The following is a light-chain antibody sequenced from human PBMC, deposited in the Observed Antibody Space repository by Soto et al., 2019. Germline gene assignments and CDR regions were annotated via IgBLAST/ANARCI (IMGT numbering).Light chain of an antibody. CDR2: GAS. CDR1: QSVSSSH. V-gene: IGKV3-20*01. Sequence: DIVLTQSPGTLSLSLGERATLSCRASQSVSSSHLAWYQQKPGQAPRLLIYGASSRATGIPDRFSGSGSGTDFTLTISRLEPEDFAVYYCQQYGSSRTFGQGTKVEIK. CDR3: QQYGSSRT. J-gene: IGKJ1*01.